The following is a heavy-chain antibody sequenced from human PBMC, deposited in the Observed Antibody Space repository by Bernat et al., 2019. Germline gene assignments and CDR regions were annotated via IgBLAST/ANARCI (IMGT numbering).Heavy chain of an antibody. CDR2: ITDRGGGP. Sequence: EVQLLESGGGLVQPGGSLRLFCTASGFTFSTYAMTWVRQAPGKGLEWVSTITDRGGGPYYAASETGRFTISRDNSKSTLYLQMNSLRADDTAQYYCATSLASSWPGSDCWGQGTLVTVSS. J-gene: IGHJ4*02. CDR3: ATSLASSWPGSDC. D-gene: IGHD6-13*01. V-gene: IGHV3-23*01. CDR1: GFTFSTYA.